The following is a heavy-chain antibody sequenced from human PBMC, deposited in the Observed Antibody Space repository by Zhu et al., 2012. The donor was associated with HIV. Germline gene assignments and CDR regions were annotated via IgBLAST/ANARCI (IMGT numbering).Heavy chain of an antibody. CDR2: IYHSGTT. V-gene: IGHV4-38-2*02. CDR1: GYSIRSGYY. Sequence: QVQLQESGPGLVKPSKTLSLTCTVSGYSIRSGYYWGWIRQPPGKDLEWIGSIYHSGTTYYNPSLKSRVTISVDTSEKQFSLKLNSVTAADTAVYYCARGGYYYDTLGAFDLWGQGIMVTVSS. D-gene: IGHD3-22*01. J-gene: IGHJ3*01. CDR3: ARGGYYYDTLGAFDL.